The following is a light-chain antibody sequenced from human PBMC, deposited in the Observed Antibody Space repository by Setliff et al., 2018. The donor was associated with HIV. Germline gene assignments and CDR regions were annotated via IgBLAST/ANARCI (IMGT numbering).Light chain of an antibody. CDR1: TSDVGGYNY. CDR3: SSYTSRTPLYV. J-gene: IGLJ1*01. CDR2: DVS. Sequence: LTQPASVSGSPGQSITISCTGATSDVGGYNYVSWYQQHPGKAPKLMISDVSNRPSGVSNRFSGSKSGNTASLTISGLQAEDEADYYCSSYTSRTPLYVFGTGTRSPS. V-gene: IGLV2-14*03.